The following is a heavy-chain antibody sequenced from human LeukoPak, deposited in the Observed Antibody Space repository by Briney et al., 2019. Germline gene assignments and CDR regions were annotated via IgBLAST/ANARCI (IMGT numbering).Heavy chain of an antibody. CDR3: ASGVAVAGTYYYYGMDV. CDR2: IIPLFDTT. CDR1: GGTFSSFA. D-gene: IGHD6-19*01. J-gene: IGHJ6*04. V-gene: IGHV1-69*06. Sequence: SVKVSCKASGGTFSSFAVSWVRHAPGQGLEWMGGIIPLFDTTNYAQKFQGRVTISADKSTSTIYMEMSSLRSEDTAVYYCASGVAVAGTYYYYGMDVWGKGTTVTVSS.